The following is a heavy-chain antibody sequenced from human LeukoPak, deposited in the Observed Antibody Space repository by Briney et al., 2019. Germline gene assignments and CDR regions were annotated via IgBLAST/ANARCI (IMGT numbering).Heavy chain of an antibody. D-gene: IGHD5-18*01. CDR3: ARGGGYSYGYYFDY. V-gene: IGHV4-30-4*01. CDR2: IYYSGST. Sequence: ASETLSLTCTVSGGSISSGDYYWSWIRQPPGKGLEWIGYIYYSGSTYYNPSLKSRVTISVDTSKNRFSLKLSSVTAADTAVYYCARGGGYSYGYYFDYWGQGTLVTVSS. CDR1: GGSISSGDYY. J-gene: IGHJ4*02.